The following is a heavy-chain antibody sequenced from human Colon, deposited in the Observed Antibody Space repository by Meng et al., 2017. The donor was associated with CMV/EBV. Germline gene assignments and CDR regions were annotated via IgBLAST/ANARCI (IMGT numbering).Heavy chain of an antibody. Sequence: VQRGQAGAGVKKPGSSVKVSCRTSGGSFSNYAVSWVRQAPGQGLEWMGGIVPIFVTPNYAQKFQGRVTVTADESTSTAYMELSSLTSEDTAIYYCARARDRDGLYNFDSWGQGTLVTVSS. V-gene: IGHV1-69*12. CDR2: IVPIFVTP. CDR1: GGSFSNYA. D-gene: IGHD5-24*01. J-gene: IGHJ4*02. CDR3: ARARDRDGLYNFDS.